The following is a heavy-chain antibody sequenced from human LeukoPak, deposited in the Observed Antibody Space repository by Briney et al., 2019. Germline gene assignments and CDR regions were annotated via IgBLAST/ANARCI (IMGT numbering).Heavy chain of an antibody. Sequence: PGRSLRLSCAASGFTFSSYGMHWVRQAPGKGLEWVAVISYDGSNKYYADSVKGRFTISRDNSKNTLYLQMNSLRAEDTAVYYCARDPYYDILTGYAGGYFDYWGQGTLVTVSS. J-gene: IGHJ4*02. V-gene: IGHV3-30*03. CDR2: ISYDGSNK. CDR1: GFTFSSYG. D-gene: IGHD3-9*01. CDR3: ARDPYYDILTGYAGGYFDY.